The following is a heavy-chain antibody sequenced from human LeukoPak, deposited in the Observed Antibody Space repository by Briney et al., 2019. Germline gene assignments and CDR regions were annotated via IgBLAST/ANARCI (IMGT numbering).Heavy chain of an antibody. CDR3: AREEYYSDNSGYYPDF. D-gene: IGHD3-22*01. Sequence: PSQTLSLTCTVSGDSISSGSYYWSWIRQPAGKGLEWIGRIYTSGSTNYNPSLKSRVTISVDTSKTQSSLKLSSVTAADTAVYYCAREEYYSDNSGYYPDFWGQGTLVTVSS. J-gene: IGHJ4*02. V-gene: IGHV4-61*02. CDR2: IYTSGST. CDR1: GDSISSGSYY.